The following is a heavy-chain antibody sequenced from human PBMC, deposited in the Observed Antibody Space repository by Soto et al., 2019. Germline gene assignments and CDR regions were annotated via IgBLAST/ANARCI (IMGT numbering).Heavy chain of an antibody. Sequence: EVQLVESGGGLVQPGGSLRFSCKGSGFSFSSYGMSWVRQAPGNGLEWVASITQDGSERYYVDSVKGRFTISRDNADAALFLQMNSLSADDTAVYFYVRDVYSDYDNWGQGTLVTVSS. D-gene: IGHD2-21*01. CDR1: GFSFSSYG. CDR3: VRDVYSDYDN. CDR2: ITQDGSER. V-gene: IGHV3-7*01. J-gene: IGHJ4*02.